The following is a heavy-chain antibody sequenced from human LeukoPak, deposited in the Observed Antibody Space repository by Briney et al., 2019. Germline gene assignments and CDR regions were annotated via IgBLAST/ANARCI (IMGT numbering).Heavy chain of an antibody. CDR1: GGTFSSYA. J-gene: IGHJ4*02. CDR3: ARGVDIVATPPSYFDY. CDR2: IIPIFGTA. D-gene: IGHD5-12*01. V-gene: IGHV1-69*05. Sequence: SVKVSCKASGGTFSSYAISWVRQAPGQGLEWMGGIIPIFGTANYAQKFQGRVTITTDESTSTAYMELSSLRSEDTAVYYCARGVDIVATPPSYFDYWGQGTLVTVSS.